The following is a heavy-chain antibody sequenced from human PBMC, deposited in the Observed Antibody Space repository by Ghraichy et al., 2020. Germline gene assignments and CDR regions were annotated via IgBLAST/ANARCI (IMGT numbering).Heavy chain of an antibody. CDR1: GFPFRGYW. J-gene: IGHJ6*02. D-gene: IGHD6-19*01. CDR2: IKQDGTEE. CDR3: AKNIVVAGKSLDFSYGMDC. V-gene: IGHV3-7*01. Sequence: GGSLRLSCAASGFPFRGYWMTWVRQAPGKGLEWVASIKQDGTEEKYLDSVKGRFTISRDNTNNSLYLQMDSLRTEDTAVYYCAKNIVVAGKSLDFSYGMDCWGQGTTVTVSS.